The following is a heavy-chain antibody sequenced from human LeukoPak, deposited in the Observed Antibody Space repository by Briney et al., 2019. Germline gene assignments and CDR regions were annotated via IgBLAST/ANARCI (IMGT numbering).Heavy chain of an antibody. D-gene: IGHD3-3*01. V-gene: IGHV3-23*01. CDR2: ISGTGDRT. CDR3: AKESSAVFGVFFGYFDY. Sequence: QAGGSLRLSCAASGFTFSSYALTWVRQAPGKGLEWVSSISGTGDRTQYADSVKGRFTISRDNSKNTLYLQMSSLRAEDTAIYYCAKESSAVFGVFFGYFDYWGQGTLVTVSS. CDR1: GFTFSSYA. J-gene: IGHJ4*02.